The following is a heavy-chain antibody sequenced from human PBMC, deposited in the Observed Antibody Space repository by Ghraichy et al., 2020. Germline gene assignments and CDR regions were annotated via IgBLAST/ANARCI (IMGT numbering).Heavy chain of an antibody. CDR1: GFTFPNFR. Sequence: LTCVASGFTFPNFRMNWVRQAPGKGLEWVANIKKDGSERSYVDSVKGRFTISRDNAKNSLSLQMNSLRAEDTAIYYCVRGDWFDYWGQGTLVTVSS. D-gene: IGHD3-9*01. CDR3: VRGDWFDY. CDR2: IKKDGSER. V-gene: IGHV3-7*03. J-gene: IGHJ4*02.